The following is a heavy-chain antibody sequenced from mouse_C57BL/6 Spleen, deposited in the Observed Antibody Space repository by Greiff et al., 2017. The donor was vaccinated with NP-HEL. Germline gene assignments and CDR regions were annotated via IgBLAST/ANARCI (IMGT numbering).Heavy chain of an antibody. CDR3: ARGYDYYGY. J-gene: IGHJ2*01. Sequence: QVQLQQPGAELVMPGASVKLSCKASGYTFTSYWMHWVKQRPGQGLEWIGEIDPSDSSTNYTQKFTGKATLTVDKSSSPAYMQLSSLTSEDAAVYYCARGYDYYGYWGQGTTLTVSS. CDR2: IDPSDSST. CDR1: GYTFTSYW. D-gene: IGHD1-1*01. V-gene: IGHV1-69*01.